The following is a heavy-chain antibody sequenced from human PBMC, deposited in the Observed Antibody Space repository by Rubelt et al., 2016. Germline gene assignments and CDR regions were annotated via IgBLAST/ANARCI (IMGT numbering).Heavy chain of an antibody. J-gene: IGHJ4*02. CDR1: GGSIISGYY. Sequence: QLQLQESGPGLVKSSETLSLTCTVSGGSIISGYYWGWIRQPPEKGLEWIGCIYYSGSTYYNPSLKSRVTISVDTSKNQFSRRLSSVTAADTAVYYCARHPLSSGCPDYWGQGTLVTVSS. CDR3: ARHPLSSGCPDY. V-gene: IGHV4-39*07. D-gene: IGHD6-19*01. CDR2: IYYSGST.